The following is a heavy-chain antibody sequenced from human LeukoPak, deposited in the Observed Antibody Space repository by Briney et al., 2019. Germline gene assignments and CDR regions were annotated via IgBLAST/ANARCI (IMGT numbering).Heavy chain of an antibody. CDR2: ISGNTKYM. CDR1: GVTFSSQS. CDR3: ARLTGYGSFDA. J-gene: IGHJ5*02. V-gene: IGHV3-21*01. Sequence: GGSLRLSCAASGVTFSSQSMNWVRQAPGKGLEWVSSISGNTKYMYYADSVKGRFTISRDNAKSSLFLQMDSLRAEDTAVYYCARLTGYGSFDAWGQGTLVTVSS. D-gene: IGHD1-20*01.